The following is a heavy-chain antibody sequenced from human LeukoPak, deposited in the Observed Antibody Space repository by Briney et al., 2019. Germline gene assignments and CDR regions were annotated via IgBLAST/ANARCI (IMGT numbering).Heavy chain of an antibody. CDR3: ARGGRHYYDSSGYRGVDY. Sequence: ASVKVSCKASGYTFTSYDINWVRQAPGQGLEWMGWMNPNSGNAGYAQKFQGRVTMTRNTSISTAYMELSSLRSEDTAVYYCARGGRHYYDSSGYRGVDYWGQGTLVTVSS. CDR1: GYTFTSYD. D-gene: IGHD3-22*01. CDR2: MNPNSGNA. J-gene: IGHJ4*02. V-gene: IGHV1-8*01.